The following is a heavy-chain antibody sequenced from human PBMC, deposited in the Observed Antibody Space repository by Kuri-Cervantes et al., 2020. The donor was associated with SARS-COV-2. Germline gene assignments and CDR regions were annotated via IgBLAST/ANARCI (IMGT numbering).Heavy chain of an antibody. CDR1: GGSISSYY. Sequence: GSLRLSCTVSGGSISSYYWGWIRQPPGKGLEWIGYIYYSGSTYYNPSLKSRVTISVDTSKNQFSLKLSSVTAADTAVYYCARAPVRITMIVVVIHQGFDYWGQGTLVTVSS. CDR3: ARAPVRITMIVVVIHQGFDY. CDR2: IYYSGST. V-gene: IGHV4-59*08. J-gene: IGHJ4*02. D-gene: IGHD3-22*01.